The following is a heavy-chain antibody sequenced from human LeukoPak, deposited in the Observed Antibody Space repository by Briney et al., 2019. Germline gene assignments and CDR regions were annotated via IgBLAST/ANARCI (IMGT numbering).Heavy chain of an antibody. V-gene: IGHV3-21*01. Sequence: GGSLRLSCAASGFTFTNYWMSWVRQAPGKGLEWVSSISSRSSYMYYADSLKGRFTISRDNSKNTLYLQMNSLRAEDTAVYYCARDYYDSSGHNQYYFDYWGQGTLVTVSS. CDR3: ARDYYDSSGHNQYYFDY. D-gene: IGHD3-22*01. J-gene: IGHJ4*02. CDR1: GFTFTNYW. CDR2: ISSRSSYM.